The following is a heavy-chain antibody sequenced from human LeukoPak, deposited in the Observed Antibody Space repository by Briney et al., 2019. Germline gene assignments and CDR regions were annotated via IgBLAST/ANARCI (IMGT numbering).Heavy chain of an antibody. D-gene: IGHD6-6*01. CDR3: AKGSQSRSIAWVGY. CDR2: ISGSGGST. V-gene: IGHV3-23*01. CDR1: GFTFSSYA. Sequence: GGSLRLSCAASGFTFSSYAMSWVRQAPGKGLEWVSAISGSGGSTYYADSVKGRFTISRDNSKNTPYLQMNSLRAEDTAVYYCAKGSQSRSIAWVGYWGQGTLVTVSS. J-gene: IGHJ4*02.